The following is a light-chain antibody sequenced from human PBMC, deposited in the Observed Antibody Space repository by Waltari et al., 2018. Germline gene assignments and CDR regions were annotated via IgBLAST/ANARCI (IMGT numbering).Light chain of an antibody. J-gene: IGKJ1*01. Sequence: EIVLTHSPATLSLSPGERATLSSRASQSVMTYLAWYQQRPCQSPRLLIYEASNRAPGIPARFSGSGSGTDFTLTISSLEPEDSAVYYCHQHYTTPWTFGQGTLVEL. CDR2: EAS. CDR1: QSVMTY. CDR3: HQHYTTPWT. V-gene: IGKV3-11*01.